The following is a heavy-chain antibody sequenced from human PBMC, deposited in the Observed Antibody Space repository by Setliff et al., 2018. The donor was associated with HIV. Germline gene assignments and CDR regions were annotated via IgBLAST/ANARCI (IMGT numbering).Heavy chain of an antibody. D-gene: IGHD3-10*01. Sequence: VASVKVSCKASGYTFTSYDINWVRQATGQGLEWMGWMNPNSGNTGYAQKFQGRVTMTRNTSISTAYMELSSLRSEDTAVYYCARGGALLWFGESRKNWFDPWGQGTLVTVSS. CDR3: ARGGALLWFGESRKNWFDP. V-gene: IGHV1-8*02. CDR1: GYTFTSYD. CDR2: MNPNSGNT. J-gene: IGHJ5*02.